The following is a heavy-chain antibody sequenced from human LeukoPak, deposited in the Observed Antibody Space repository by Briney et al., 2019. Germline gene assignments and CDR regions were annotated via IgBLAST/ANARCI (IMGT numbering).Heavy chain of an antibody. CDR3: AKPRTTDRGPFDY. CDR1: GLTFSIYG. J-gene: IGHJ4*02. D-gene: IGHD1-1*01. V-gene: IGHV3-30*18. Sequence: PGGSLRLSCAMSGLTFSIYGMHWVRQAPGKGLEWVAVISYDGSNKFFADSVKGRFTISRDNSKNTLYLQMSSLRAEDTAVYYCAKPRTTDRGPFDYWGQGTLVTVSS. CDR2: ISYDGSNK.